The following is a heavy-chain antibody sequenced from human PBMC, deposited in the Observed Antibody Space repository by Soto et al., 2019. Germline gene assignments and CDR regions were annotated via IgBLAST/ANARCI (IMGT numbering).Heavy chain of an antibody. D-gene: IGHD1-1*01. V-gene: IGHV3-11*06. CDR3: ARSGDNFNVLDY. Sequence: KPGGSLRLSCAASGFTFSDYYVSWVRQAPGRGLEWISYSSNSGTFARYATSVKGRFSISRDNANNSLYLEMNSLRVEDTAVYYCARSGDNFNVLDYWGQGTPVTVSS. CDR1: GFTFSDYY. CDR2: SSNSGTFA. J-gene: IGHJ4*02.